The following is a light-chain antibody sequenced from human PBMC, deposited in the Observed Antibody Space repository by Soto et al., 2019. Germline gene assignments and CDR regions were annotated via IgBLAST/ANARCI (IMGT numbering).Light chain of an antibody. CDR2: DVS. V-gene: IGKV3-11*01. CDR1: QNISNY. Sequence: IVLTQSPATLSVSPGERATLSCRASQNISNYLIWYQQKPGQAPRLLIYDVSNRATDIPARFSGSGSGTDFTLTINSLQSEDFATYYCQQHNTYPITFGQGTRLEI. J-gene: IGKJ5*01. CDR3: QQHNTYPIT.